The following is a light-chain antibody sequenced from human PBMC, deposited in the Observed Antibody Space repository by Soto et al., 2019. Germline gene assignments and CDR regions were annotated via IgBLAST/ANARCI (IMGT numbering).Light chain of an antibody. CDR2: AAS. CDR1: QSISSY. Sequence: DIQMTQSPSSLSASVVYRVTITCRASQSISSYLNWYQQKPGKAPKLLIYAASSLQSGVPSRFSGSGSGTDFTLTISSLQPEDFAVYYCQQRSNWITFGQGTRLEIK. CDR3: QQRSNWIT. J-gene: IGKJ5*01. V-gene: IGKV1-39*01.